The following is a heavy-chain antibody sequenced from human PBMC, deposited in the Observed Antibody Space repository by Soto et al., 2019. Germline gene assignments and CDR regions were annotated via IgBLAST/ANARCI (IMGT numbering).Heavy chain of an antibody. CDR2: IYRSGST. D-gene: IGHD2-2*01. CDR3: ARGLGYCSTTTCTEDWFDP. CDR1: GDSISGGDNS. Sequence: SETLSLTCAVSGDSISGGDNSWSWIRQPPGKGLEWIGYIYRSGSTFYNPSLKSRVTLSVDTSKNQFSLSLRSLTAADTALYYCARGLGYCSTTTCTEDWFDPWGPGILVTVSS. J-gene: IGHJ5*02. V-gene: IGHV4-30-2*01.